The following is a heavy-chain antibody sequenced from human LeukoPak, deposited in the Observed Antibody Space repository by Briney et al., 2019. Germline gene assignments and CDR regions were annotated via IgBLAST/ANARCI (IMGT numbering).Heavy chain of an antibody. CDR3: ARDGGYYDSGGYYYFDF. J-gene: IGHJ4*02. CDR1: GGSISSYY. V-gene: IGHV4-59*12. D-gene: IGHD3-22*01. CDR2: IYYSGST. Sequence: PSETLSLTCTVSGGSISSYYWTWIRQPPGKGLEWIAYIYYSGSTNYNPSLKSRVTISVDTSKNQFSLKVNSVTAADTAVYYCARDGGYYDSGGYYYFDFWGQGTLVTVSS.